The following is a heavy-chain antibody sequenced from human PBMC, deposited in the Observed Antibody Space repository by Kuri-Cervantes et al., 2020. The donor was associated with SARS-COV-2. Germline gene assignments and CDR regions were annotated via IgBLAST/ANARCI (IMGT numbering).Heavy chain of an antibody. J-gene: IGHJ6*03. V-gene: IGHV4-61*02. CDR3: ARVRRLQFLDWSSSHFHYYMGV. D-gene: IGHD3-3*01. CDR1: GGSISSGSYY. Sequence: SCTVSGGSISSGSYYWSWIRQPAGKGLEWIGRIYTSGSTNYNPSLKSRVTISIDTSKNQFSLSLSSVTAADTAVYYCARVRRLQFLDWSSSHFHYYMGVWGKGTTVTVSS. CDR2: IYTSGST.